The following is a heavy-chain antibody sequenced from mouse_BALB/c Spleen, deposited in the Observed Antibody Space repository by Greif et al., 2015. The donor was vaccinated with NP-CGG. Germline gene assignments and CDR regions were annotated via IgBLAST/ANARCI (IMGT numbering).Heavy chain of an antibody. V-gene: IGHV5-17*02. CDR3: ARGGVFAY. J-gene: IGHJ3*01. CDR2: ISSGSSTI. Sequence: EVKVEESGGGLVQPGGSRKLSCAASGFTFSSFGMHWVCQAPEKGLEWVAYISSGSSTIYYADTVKGRFTISRDNPKNTLFLQMTSLRSEDTAMYYCARGGVFAYWGQGTLVTVSA. CDR1: GFTFSSFG.